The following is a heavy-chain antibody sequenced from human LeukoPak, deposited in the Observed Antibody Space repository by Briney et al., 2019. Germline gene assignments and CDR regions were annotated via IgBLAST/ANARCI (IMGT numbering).Heavy chain of an antibody. V-gene: IGHV3-33*01. Sequence: GGSLRLSCAAPGFVFSSYGMHWVRQAPGKGLEWVAVIWRDGSYKDYADSVKGRTTISREKSKNTLHLQMNSLRAEDTAVYYCARAGGSGSPKVYFDYWGQGTLVTVSS. D-gene: IGHD3-10*01. CDR3: ARAGGSGSPKVYFDY. CDR1: GFVFSSYG. J-gene: IGHJ4*02. CDR2: IWRDGSYK.